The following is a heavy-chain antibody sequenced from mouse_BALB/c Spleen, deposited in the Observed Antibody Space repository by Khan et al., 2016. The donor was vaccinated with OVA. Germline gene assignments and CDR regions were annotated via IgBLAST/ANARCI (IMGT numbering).Heavy chain of an antibody. Sequence: QVQLQQSGTELARPGASVKLSCKASGYTFSDYYIHWVKQRTGQGLEWIGEIYPGSGYTYYNEKFKAKATLTADKSSSTAYMQLSKLTSEDSAVYFCARQGAYGSRYGWFAYWGQGTLVTVSA. D-gene: IGHD1-1*01. CDR2: IYPGSGYT. J-gene: IGHJ3*01. CDR3: ARQGAYGSRYGWFAY. V-gene: IGHV1-77*01. CDR1: GYTFSDYY.